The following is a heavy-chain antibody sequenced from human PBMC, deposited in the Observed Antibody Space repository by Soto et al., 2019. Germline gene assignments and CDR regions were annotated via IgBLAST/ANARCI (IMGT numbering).Heavy chain of an antibody. V-gene: IGHV3-73*02. CDR3: TGQPHGSAAIDF. J-gene: IGHJ4*02. CDR2: IRRKAHNYAT. D-gene: IGHD3-10*01. CDR1: GFTFSGTA. Sequence: EVQLVESGGGLVQPGGSLTLSCAASGFTFSGTALHCVRQSSGKGLEWVGRIRRKAHNYATAYGASVKGRFTISRDDSKNTTYLQMNSLKIEDTAVYYCTGQPHGSAAIDFWGQGTLITVSS.